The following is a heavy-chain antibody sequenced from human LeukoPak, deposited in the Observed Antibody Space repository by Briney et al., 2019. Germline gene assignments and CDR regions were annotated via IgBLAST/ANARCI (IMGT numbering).Heavy chain of an antibody. CDR3: ARALGYCSSTSCYRAYYYYMDV. CDR1: GGSISSYY. V-gene: IGHV4-4*07. Sequence: SETLSLTCTVSGGSISSYYWSWIRQPAGKGLEWIGRIYTSGSTNYNPSLKSRVTMSVDTTKNQFSLKLSSVTAADTAVYYCARALGYCSSTSCYRAYYYYMDVWGKGTTVTVSS. CDR2: IYTSGST. J-gene: IGHJ6*03. D-gene: IGHD2-2*02.